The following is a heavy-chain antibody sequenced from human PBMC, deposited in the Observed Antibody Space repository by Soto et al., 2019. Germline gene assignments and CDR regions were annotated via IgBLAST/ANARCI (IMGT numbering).Heavy chain of an antibody. V-gene: IGHV1-3*01. CDR2: INAGNGNT. Sequence: ASVKVSCKASGYTFTSYAMHWVRQAPGQRLEWMGWINAGNGNTKYSQKFQGRVTITRDTSASTAYMELSSLRSEDTAVYYCARQGPRCSGGSCYWFDPWGQGTPVTVSS. D-gene: IGHD2-15*01. J-gene: IGHJ5*02. CDR3: ARQGPRCSGGSCYWFDP. CDR1: GYTFTSYA.